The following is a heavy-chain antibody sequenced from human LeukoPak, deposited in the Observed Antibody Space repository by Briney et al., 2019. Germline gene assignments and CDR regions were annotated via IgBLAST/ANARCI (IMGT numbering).Heavy chain of an antibody. Sequence: GGSLRLSCAASGFTFSSHAMTWVRQAPGKGLECVSAIGGSGDSTYYADSVKGRFTISRDNSKNTLYLQMNSLRAEDTAVYYCARDRTGDYISAECFQHWGQGTLVTVSS. V-gene: IGHV3-23*01. CDR2: IGGSGDST. D-gene: IGHD4-17*01. CDR1: GFTFSSHA. J-gene: IGHJ1*01. CDR3: ARDRTGDYISAECFQH.